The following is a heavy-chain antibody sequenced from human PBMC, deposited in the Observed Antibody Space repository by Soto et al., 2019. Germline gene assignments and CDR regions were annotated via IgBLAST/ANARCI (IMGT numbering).Heavy chain of an antibody. CDR3: VRDQKYFRVNGNWFDS. V-gene: IGHV1-18*04. D-gene: IGHD2-2*01. CDR2: VSGNNGAS. J-gene: IGHJ5*01. Sequence: ASVKVSCKASGYTSADFGISWVRQAPGQGLEWMGWVSGNNGASNPAPKVQGRITMTLDTSTGVSYMALRSLRSDDTAIYYCVRDQKYFRVNGNWFDSWGQGALVTVSS. CDR1: GYTSADFG.